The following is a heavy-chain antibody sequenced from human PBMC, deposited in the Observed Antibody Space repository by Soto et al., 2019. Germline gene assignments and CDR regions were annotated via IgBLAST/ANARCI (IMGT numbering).Heavy chain of an antibody. Sequence: NPSETLSLTCTVSGGSISSGDYYWIWIRQPPGKVLEWIGYIYYSGSTYYNPSLKSRVTISVDTSKNQFSLKLSSVTAADTAVYYCARDLDPFRLRYGDYGRSSLFDPGG. J-gene: IGHJ5*02. V-gene: IGHV4-30-4*01. CDR1: GGSISSGDYY. CDR3: ARDLDPFRLRYGDYGRSSLFDP. D-gene: IGHD4-17*01. CDR2: IYYSGST.